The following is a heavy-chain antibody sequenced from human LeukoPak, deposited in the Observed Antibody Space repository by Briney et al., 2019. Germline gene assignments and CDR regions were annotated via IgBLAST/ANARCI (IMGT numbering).Heavy chain of an antibody. J-gene: IGHJ6*02. CDR1: GFTFSSYA. Sequence: GGSLRLSCAASGFTFSSYAMSWVRQAPGKGLEWVSAISGSGGSTYYADSVKGRFTISRDNSKNSLYLQMNSLRAEDTAVYYCARDLSGYSYGVGFYGMDVWGQGTTVTVSS. V-gene: IGHV3-23*01. CDR3: ARDLSGYSYGVGFYGMDV. D-gene: IGHD5-18*01. CDR2: ISGSGGST.